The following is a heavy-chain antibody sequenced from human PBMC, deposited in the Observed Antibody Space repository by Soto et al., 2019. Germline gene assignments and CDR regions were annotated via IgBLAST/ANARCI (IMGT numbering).Heavy chain of an antibody. CDR3: ARGRHNRGRWLLWCYFDY. Sequence: GSLRLSCAVYGGSFSGYYWSWIRQPPGKGLEWIGEINHSGSTNYNPSLKSRVTISVDTSKNQFSLKLSSVTAADTAVYYCARGRHNRGRWLLWCYFDYWGQGTLVTVSS. CDR2: INHSGST. J-gene: IGHJ4*02. V-gene: IGHV4-34*01. D-gene: IGHD3-3*01. CDR1: GGSFSGYY.